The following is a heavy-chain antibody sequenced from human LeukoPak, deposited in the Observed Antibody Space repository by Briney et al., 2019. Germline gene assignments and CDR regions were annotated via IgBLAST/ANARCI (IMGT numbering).Heavy chain of an antibody. Sequence: SETLSLTCTVSGGSISSYYWSWIRQPAGKGLEWIGRIYTSGNTNYNPSLKSRVTMSVDTSKNQFSLKLSSVTAADTAVYYCARGKEGYREKYYFDYWGQGTLVTVSS. CDR1: GGSISSYY. D-gene: IGHD5-24*01. J-gene: IGHJ4*02. CDR3: ARGKEGYREKYYFDY. CDR2: IYTSGNT. V-gene: IGHV4-4*07.